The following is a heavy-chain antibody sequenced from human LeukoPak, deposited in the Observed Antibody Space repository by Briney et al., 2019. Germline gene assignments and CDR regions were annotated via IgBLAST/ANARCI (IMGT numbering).Heavy chain of an antibody. CDR2: IYHSGST. V-gene: IGHV4-30-2*01. Sequence: SETLSLTCAVSGGSISSGGYSWSWIRQPPGKGLEWIGYIYHSGSTYYNPSLKSRVTISVDRSKNQFSLKLSSVTAADTAVYYCARIYDSSGYDFDYWGQGTLVTVSS. CDR1: GGSISSGGYS. CDR3: ARIYDSSGYDFDY. J-gene: IGHJ4*02. D-gene: IGHD3-22*01.